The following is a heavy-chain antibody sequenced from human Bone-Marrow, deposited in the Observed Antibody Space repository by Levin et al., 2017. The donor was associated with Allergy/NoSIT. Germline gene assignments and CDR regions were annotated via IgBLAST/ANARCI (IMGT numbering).Heavy chain of an antibody. CDR3: ARNYYFDY. CDR1: GFTVSNVW. J-gene: IGHJ4*02. Sequence: GGSLRLSCAVSGFTVSNVWMSWVRQAPGKGLEWVGRIKSKSDGGTTDYPASVKGRFIISRDDSKDMLYLQMNSLKSDDTAVYYCARNYYFDYWGQGILVTVSP. D-gene: IGHD2/OR15-2a*01. CDR2: IKSKSDGGTT. V-gene: IGHV3-15*01.